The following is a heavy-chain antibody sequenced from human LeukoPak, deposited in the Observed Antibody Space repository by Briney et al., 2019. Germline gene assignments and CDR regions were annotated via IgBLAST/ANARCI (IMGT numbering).Heavy chain of an antibody. CDR2: IRSKAYGGTT. D-gene: IGHD6-19*01. CDR1: GFTFGDYA. CDR3: TRDTERIAVAGTNAAGY. V-gene: IGHV3-49*03. J-gene: IGHJ4*02. Sequence: GGSLRLSCTTSGFTFGDYAMSWFRQAPGKGLEWVGFIRSKAYGGTTEYAASVKGRFTISRDDSKSIAYLQMNSLKTEDTAVYYCTRDTERIAVAGTNAAGYWGQGTLVTVSS.